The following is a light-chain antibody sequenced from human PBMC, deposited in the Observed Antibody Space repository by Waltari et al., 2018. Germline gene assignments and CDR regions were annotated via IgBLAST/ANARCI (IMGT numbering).Light chain of an antibody. Sequence: QSALTQPASVSGSPGQSITISCPGTSSDVGGYKYVSWYQQHPGKAPKLMIYEVSNRPAGMSSRFSGSKSGNMASLTISGLQAEDEADYYCSSYASSSTLWVFGGGTKLTVL. J-gene: IGLJ3*02. CDR1: SSDVGGYKY. CDR2: EVS. V-gene: IGLV2-14*01. CDR3: SSYASSSTLWV.